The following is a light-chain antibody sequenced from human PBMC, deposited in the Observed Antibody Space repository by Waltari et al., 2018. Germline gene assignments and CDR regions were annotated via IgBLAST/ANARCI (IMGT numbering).Light chain of an antibody. CDR2: AAP. Sequence: DIQMTQSPSSVSASVGDRVTITCRASQGISSWLAGYQQKPGKAPKLLIYAAPSLQSGVPSRFSGSGSGTHFTLTISSLQPEDFATYYCQQANTNTFPPTFGQGTKVEIK. J-gene: IGKJ1*01. CDR3: QQANTNTFPPT. V-gene: IGKV1-12*02. CDR1: QGISSW.